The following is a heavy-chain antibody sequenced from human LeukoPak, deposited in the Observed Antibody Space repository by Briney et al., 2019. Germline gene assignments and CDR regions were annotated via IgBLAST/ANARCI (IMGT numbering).Heavy chain of an antibody. J-gene: IGHJ6*02. D-gene: IGHD6-19*01. CDR3: AREGGAVAGTLSHGMDV. V-gene: IGHV1-46*01. Sequence: ASVKVSCKGSGYTFTSYYMHWVRQAPGQGLEWMGIINPSGGSTSYAQKFQGRVTMTRDTSTSTVYMELSSLRSEDTAVYYCAREGGAVAGTLSHGMDVWGQGTTVTVSS. CDR2: INPSGGST. CDR1: GYTFTSYY.